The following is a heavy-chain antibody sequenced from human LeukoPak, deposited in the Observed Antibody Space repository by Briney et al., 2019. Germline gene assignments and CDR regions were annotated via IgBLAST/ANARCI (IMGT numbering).Heavy chain of an antibody. J-gene: IGHJ4*02. CDR1: GFTFSSYS. CDR3: ARSFSGSREY. CDR2: INTNGGRT. V-gene: IGHV3-74*01. Sequence: GGSLRLSCAVSGFTFSSYSMNWVRQAPGKGLGWVSRINTNGGRTDYADSVKGRFTISRDNAKNTVSLQMNSLRAEDTAVYYCARSFSGSREYWGQGTRVTVSS. D-gene: IGHD5-24*01.